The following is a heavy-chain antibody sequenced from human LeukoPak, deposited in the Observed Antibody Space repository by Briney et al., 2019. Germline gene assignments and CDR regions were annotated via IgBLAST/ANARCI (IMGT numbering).Heavy chain of an antibody. CDR3: ARCNIGYGQVANWFDP. CDR1: GGSISSSSYY. Sequence: SETLSLTCTVSGGSISSSSYYWGWIRQPPGKGLEWIGSIYYSGSTYYNPSLKSRVTISVDTSKDQFSLKLSSATAADTAVYYCARCNIGYGQVANWFDPWGQGTLVTVSS. CDR2: IYYSGST. V-gene: IGHV4-39*01. D-gene: IGHD5-18*01. J-gene: IGHJ5*02.